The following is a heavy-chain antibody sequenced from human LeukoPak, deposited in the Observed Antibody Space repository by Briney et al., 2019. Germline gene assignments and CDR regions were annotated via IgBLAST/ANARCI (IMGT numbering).Heavy chain of an antibody. J-gene: IGHJ4*02. CDR2: IYYSGST. D-gene: IGHD3-10*01. CDR3: ARFRSGTWYFDY. CDR1: GGSISSNY. V-gene: IGHV4-59*01. Sequence: SETLSLTCTVSGGSISSNYWGWIRQPPGKGLEWIGYIYYSGSTNYNPSLKSRVTISVDTSKNQFSLKLSSVTAADTAVYYCARFRSGTWYFDYWGQGTLVTVSS.